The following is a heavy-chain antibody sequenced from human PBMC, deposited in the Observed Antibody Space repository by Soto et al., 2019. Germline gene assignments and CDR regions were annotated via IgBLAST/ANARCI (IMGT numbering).Heavy chain of an antibody. CDR2: ISGGGGGA. J-gene: IGHJ4*02. D-gene: IGHD6-13*01. CDR3: ARDTHTSSWYYFDC. Sequence: EVQLLESGGGLVQPGGSLTLSCAASGFTFYTYAMSWVRHAPGKGLEWVSGISGGGGGAYYADSVKGRFSISRDNSKNTLYLQMNSLRAEDTAVYYCARDTHTSSWYYFDCWGQGTLVTVSS. V-gene: IGHV3-23*01. CDR1: GFTFYTYA.